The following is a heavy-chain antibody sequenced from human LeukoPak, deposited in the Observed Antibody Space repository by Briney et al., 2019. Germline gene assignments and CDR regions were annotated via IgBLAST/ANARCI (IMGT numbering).Heavy chain of an antibody. CDR1: GFTFSSYA. J-gene: IGHJ6*02. Sequence: PGGSLRLSCAASGFTFSSYAMHWVRQAPGKGLEYVSAISSNGGSTYYANSVKGRFTISRDNSKNTLYLQVGSLRAEDMAVYYCARGGYCSSTSCYIYSPWYYYGMDVWGQGTTVTVSS. V-gene: IGHV3-64*01. CDR2: ISSNGGST. D-gene: IGHD2-2*02. CDR3: ARGGYCSSTSCYIYSPWYYYGMDV.